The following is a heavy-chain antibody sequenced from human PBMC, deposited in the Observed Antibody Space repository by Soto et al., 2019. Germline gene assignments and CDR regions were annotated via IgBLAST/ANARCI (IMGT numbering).Heavy chain of an antibody. CDR1: GFTFSSYT. J-gene: IGHJ4*02. Sequence: GGSLRLSCAASGFTFSSYTMHWVRQAPGKGLDWVALVSYDGINKYYADSVKGRFTVSRDNSRSTLYLQMSSLRAEDAAIYYCARDQRGYNYGPSDFWGQGTLVTVSS. CDR3: ARDQRGYNYGPSDF. CDR2: VSYDGINK. V-gene: IGHV3-30-3*01. D-gene: IGHD5-18*01.